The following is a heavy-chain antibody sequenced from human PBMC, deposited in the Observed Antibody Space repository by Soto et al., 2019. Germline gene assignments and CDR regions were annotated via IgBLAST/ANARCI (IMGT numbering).Heavy chain of an antibody. D-gene: IGHD6-6*01. J-gene: IGHJ5*02. CDR1: GYTFTSYA. CDR3: ARDRWGSSMAIHGNWFDP. Sequence: ASVKVSCKASGYTFTSYAMHWVRQAPGQRLEWMGWINAGNGNTKYSQKFQGRVTITRDTSASTAYMELSSLRSEDTAVYYCARDRWGSSMAIHGNWFDPWGQGTLVTAPQ. CDR2: INAGNGNT. V-gene: IGHV1-3*01.